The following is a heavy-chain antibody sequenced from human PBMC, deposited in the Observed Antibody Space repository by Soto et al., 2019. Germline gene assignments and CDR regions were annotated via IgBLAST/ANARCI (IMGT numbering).Heavy chain of an antibody. V-gene: IGHV6-1*01. Sequence: SQTLSLTCSISGASVSSDSASWNWIRPSPSRGLEWLGRTYYRSKWYIEYAPSVQSRITINPDTSKNQLSLQLNSLTPEDTAVYYCARSRVFIAVAGMANYYYYYGMDVWGQGTTVTVSS. CDR1: GASVSSDSAS. CDR3: ARSRVFIAVAGMANYYYYYGMDV. CDR2: TYYRSKWYI. D-gene: IGHD6-19*01. J-gene: IGHJ6*02.